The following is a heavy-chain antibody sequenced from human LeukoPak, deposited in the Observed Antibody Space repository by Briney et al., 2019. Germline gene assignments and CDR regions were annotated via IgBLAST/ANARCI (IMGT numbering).Heavy chain of an antibody. CDR1: GFTFSSYW. V-gene: IGHV3-74*01. D-gene: IGHD2-2*01. Sequence: GSLILSCAASGFTFSSYWMHWVRQAPGKGLVWVSRINSDGSSTSYADSVKGRFTISRDNAKNTLYLQMNSLRAEDTAVYYCARVPPPSSTSFTFDYWGQGTLVTVSS. J-gene: IGHJ4*02. CDR3: ARVPPPSSTSFTFDY. CDR2: INSDGSST.